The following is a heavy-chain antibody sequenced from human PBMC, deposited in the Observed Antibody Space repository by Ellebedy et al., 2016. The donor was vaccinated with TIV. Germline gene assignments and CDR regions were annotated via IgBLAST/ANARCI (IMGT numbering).Heavy chain of an antibody. CDR2: INPNSGGT. J-gene: IGHJ4*02. CDR3: ATGLGWQWRYDY. V-gene: IGHV1-2*04. Sequence: ASVKVSCXASGYTFTGYYMHWVRQAPGQGLEWMGWINPNSGGTNYAQKFQGWVTMTRDTSISTAYMELSSLRSEDTAVYYCATGLGWQWRYDYWGQGTLVTVSS. CDR1: GYTFTGYY. D-gene: IGHD2-15*01.